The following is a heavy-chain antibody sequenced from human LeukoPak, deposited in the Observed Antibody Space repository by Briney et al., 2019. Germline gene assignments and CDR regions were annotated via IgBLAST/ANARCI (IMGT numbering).Heavy chain of an antibody. CDR2: MNPNSGNT. CDR1: GYTFTSYD. Sequence: ASVNVSCKASGYTFTSYDINWVRQATGQGLEWMGWMNPNSGNTGYAQKFQGRVTITRNTSISTAYMELSSLRSEDTAVYYCARFYYDSSGSSTSFDYWGREPWSPSPQ. D-gene: IGHD3-22*01. CDR3: ARFYYDSSGSSTSFDY. V-gene: IGHV1-8*01. J-gene: IGHJ4*02.